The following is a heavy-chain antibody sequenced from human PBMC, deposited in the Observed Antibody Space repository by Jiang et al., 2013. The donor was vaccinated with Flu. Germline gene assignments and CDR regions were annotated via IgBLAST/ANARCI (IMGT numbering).Heavy chain of an antibody. CDR2: TYYRSKWSY. Sequence: QTLSLTCAVXGNSLFTTSVAWNWIRQSPSRGLEWLGRTYYRSKWSYDYAVSFKSRITVTPDTSRNEFSLQLNSMTPEDTAVYYCTRGKYTAFDYWGQGTLVTVSS. V-gene: IGHV6-1*01. CDR1: GNSLFTTSVA. CDR3: TRGKYTAFDY. D-gene: IGHD5-18*01. J-gene: IGHJ4*02.